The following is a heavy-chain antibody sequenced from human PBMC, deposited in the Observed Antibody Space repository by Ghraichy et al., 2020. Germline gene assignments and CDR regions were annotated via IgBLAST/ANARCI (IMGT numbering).Heavy chain of an antibody. V-gene: IGHV4-39*01. CDR2: VYHSGIT. CDR3: ARQVLRPLHDY. CDR1: GDSITSRNHY. D-gene: IGHD4/OR15-4a*01. J-gene: IGHJ4*02. Sequence: SETLSLTCSVSGDSITSRNHYWGWIRQSPGKGLEWIGSVYHSGITYYNPSLKSRVTIVVDTSRNQFSLRLSSVTAADTSVYFCARQVLRPLHDYWGQGTLGTVS.